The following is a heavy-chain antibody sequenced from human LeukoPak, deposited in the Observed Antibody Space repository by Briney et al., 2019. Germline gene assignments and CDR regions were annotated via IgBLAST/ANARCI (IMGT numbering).Heavy chain of an antibody. CDR2: IRYDGSNK. V-gene: IGHV3-30*02. CDR3: AKDRGKSRTGGAFDI. D-gene: IGHD3-16*01. Sequence: PGGSLRLSCAASGFTFSSYGMHWVRQAPGKGLEWVAFIRYDGSNKYYADSVKGRFTISRDNSKNTLYLQMNSLRAEDTAVYYCAKDRGKSRTGGAFDIWGQGTMVTVSS. J-gene: IGHJ3*02. CDR1: GFTFSSYG.